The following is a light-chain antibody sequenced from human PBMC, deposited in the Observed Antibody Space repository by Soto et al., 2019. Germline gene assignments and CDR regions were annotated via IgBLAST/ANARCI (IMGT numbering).Light chain of an antibody. CDR3: NSYTGSSDV. CDR1: SSDVGGYNY. Sequence: QSALTQPASVSGSPGQSVTISCSGTSSDVGGYNYVSCYQHHPGKAPKLMIYAVSNRATGASNRFSGSKSGNTASLTISGLRCEGSSDYYCNSYTGSSDVFGTGTTLTVL. V-gene: IGLV2-14*01. CDR2: AVS. J-gene: IGLJ1*01.